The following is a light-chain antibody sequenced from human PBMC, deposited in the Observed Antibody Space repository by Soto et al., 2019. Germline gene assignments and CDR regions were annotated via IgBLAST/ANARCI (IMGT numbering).Light chain of an antibody. J-gene: IGLJ3*02. V-gene: IGLV2-14*01. CDR1: SSDVGGYNY. Sequence: QSALTQPASVSGSPGQSITISCTGTSSDVGGYNYVSWYQHHPGKAPKFMIYEVTNRPSGVSNRFSGSKSGNTASLTISGPQTEDEADYYCTSYTSNSTLVFGGGTKLTVL. CDR2: EVT. CDR3: TSYTSNSTLV.